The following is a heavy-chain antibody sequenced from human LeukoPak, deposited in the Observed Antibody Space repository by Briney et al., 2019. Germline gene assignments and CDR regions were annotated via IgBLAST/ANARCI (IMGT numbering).Heavy chain of an antibody. V-gene: IGHV5-51*01. CDR1: GYSFTTYW. Sequence: GESLKISCKGSGYSFTTYWIGWVRQMPGKGLEWMGIIYPGDSDTRYSPSFQGQVTISADKSISTAYLQWSSLKASDTAMYYCARQYGPATRGWGASDIWGQGTMVTVSS. CDR3: ARQYGPATRGWGASDI. J-gene: IGHJ3*02. D-gene: IGHD1-26*01. CDR2: IYPGDSDT.